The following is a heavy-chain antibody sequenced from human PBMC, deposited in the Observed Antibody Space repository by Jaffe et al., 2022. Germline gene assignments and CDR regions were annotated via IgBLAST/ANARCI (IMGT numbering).Heavy chain of an antibody. D-gene: IGHD3-22*01. CDR2: ISSSGSTI. CDR1: GFTFSSYE. CDR3: ARDSSSIVVAMYGTFDY. Sequence: EVQLVESGGGLVQPGGSLRLSCAASGFTFSSYEMNWVRQAPGKGLEWVSYISSSGSTIYYADSVKGRFTISRDNAKNSLYLQMNSLRAEDTAVYYCARDSSSIVVAMYGTFDYWGQGTLVTVSS. J-gene: IGHJ4*02. V-gene: IGHV3-48*03.